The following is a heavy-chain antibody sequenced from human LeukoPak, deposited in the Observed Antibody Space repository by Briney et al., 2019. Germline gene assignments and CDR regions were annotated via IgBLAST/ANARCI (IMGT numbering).Heavy chain of an antibody. D-gene: IGHD3-16*01. CDR3: AIQSYARFDP. V-gene: IGHV3-7*01. CDR2: IQPDGGEQ. Sequence: PGGPLRLSCAASGSTFSSKWLSWVRQAPGKGLEWVGNIQPDGGEQYPVDSVKGRFTISRDNARNSLFLQMNSLRVEDTAVYYCAIQSYARFDPWGQGTLVTVSS. CDR1: GSTFSSKW. J-gene: IGHJ5*02.